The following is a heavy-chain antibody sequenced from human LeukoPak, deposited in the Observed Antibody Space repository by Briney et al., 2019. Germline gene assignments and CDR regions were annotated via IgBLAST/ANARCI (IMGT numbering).Heavy chain of an antibody. CDR3: ARDCSGWLSWFDP. D-gene: IGHD6-19*01. J-gene: IGHJ5*02. Sequence: ASVKVSCKASGYTFTGYYMHWVRQAPGQGLEWMGWINPNSGGTNYAQEFQGRVTMTRDTSISTAYMELSRLRSDDTAVYYCARDCSGWLSWFDPWGQGTLVTVSS. CDR2: INPNSGGT. V-gene: IGHV1-2*02. CDR1: GYTFTGYY.